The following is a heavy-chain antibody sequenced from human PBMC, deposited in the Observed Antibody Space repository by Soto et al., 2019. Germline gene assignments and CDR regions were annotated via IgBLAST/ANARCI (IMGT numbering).Heavy chain of an antibody. D-gene: IGHD3-9*01. CDR1: VYSFTSYG. V-gene: IGHV1-18*01. CDR3: ARVGYDILTGFSNNWFDP. Sequence: GXSVKFSCKDSVYSFTSYGISWVRQAPGQGLEWMGWISAYNGNTNYAQKLQGRVTMTTDTSTSTAYMELRSLRSDDTAVYYCARVGYDILTGFSNNWFDPWGQGTLVTVSS. J-gene: IGHJ5*02. CDR2: ISAYNGNT.